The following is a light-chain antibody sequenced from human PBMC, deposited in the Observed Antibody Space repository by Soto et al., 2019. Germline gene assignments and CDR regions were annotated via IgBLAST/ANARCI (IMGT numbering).Light chain of an antibody. Sequence: QSALTQPASVSGSAGQSITISCSGTMRDVGAYNLVSWYQQHPGTAPKLIIYEVRNRPSGISSRFSGSRSGNTASLTISGLQPEDEGEYYCSAYTARSTLVFGGGTQLT. CDR1: MRDVGAYNL. J-gene: IGLJ3*02. CDR2: EVR. CDR3: SAYTARSTLV. V-gene: IGLV2-14*01.